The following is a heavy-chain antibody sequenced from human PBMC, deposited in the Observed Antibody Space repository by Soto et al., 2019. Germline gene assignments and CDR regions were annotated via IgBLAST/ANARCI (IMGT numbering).Heavy chain of an antibody. CDR2: ISDRGTNI. CDR3: TRDRSGSSLKRADY. Sequence: GGSLRLSXAASGFTFSSYEMDWVRQAPGKGLEWVAYISDRGTNINYVDSVKGRFTISRDNAKSSLYLQMNSLRAEDTAVYFCTRDRSGSSLKRADYWGQGTLVTVSS. V-gene: IGHV3-48*03. D-gene: IGHD1-26*01. J-gene: IGHJ4*02. CDR1: GFTFSSYE.